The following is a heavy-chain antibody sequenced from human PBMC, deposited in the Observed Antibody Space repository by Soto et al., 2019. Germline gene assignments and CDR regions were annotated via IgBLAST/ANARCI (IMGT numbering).Heavy chain of an antibody. J-gene: IGHJ6*02. CDR1: GFTFSSYG. CDR2: ISYDGSNK. D-gene: IGHD6-19*01. CDR3: AKDRVAVAGTYYYYGMDV. V-gene: IGHV3-30*18. Sequence: QVQLVESGGGVVQPGRSLRLSCAASGFTFSSYGMHWVRQAPGKGLEWVAVISYDGSNKYYADSVKGRFTISRDNPKNTLYLQVNSRRAEDTAVYYCAKDRVAVAGTYYYYGMDVWGQGTTVTVSS.